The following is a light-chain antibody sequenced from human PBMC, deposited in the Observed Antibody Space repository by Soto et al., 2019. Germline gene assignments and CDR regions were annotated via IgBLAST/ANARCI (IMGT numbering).Light chain of an antibody. V-gene: IGKV2-28*01. CDR2: LGS. CDR3: MQALQTPPT. Sequence: DIVMTQSPVSLPVTPGEPASISCRSHQSLLHSNGYNYLDWYLQKPGQSPQLLIYLGSNRASGVPDRFSGHGSGQDFTLKISRVEAEDVGVYYCMQALQTPPTFGQGTKVEIK. J-gene: IGKJ1*01. CDR1: QSLLHSNGYNY.